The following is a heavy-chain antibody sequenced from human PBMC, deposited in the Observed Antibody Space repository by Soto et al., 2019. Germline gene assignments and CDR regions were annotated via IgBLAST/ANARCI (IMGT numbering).Heavy chain of an antibody. J-gene: IGHJ5*02. D-gene: IGHD6-13*01. V-gene: IGHV1-24*01. CDR1: GYTLTELS. CDR2: FDPEDGET. Sequence: ASVKVSCKVSGYTLTELSMHWVRQAPGKGLEWMGGFDPEDGETIYAQKFQGRVTMTGDTSTDTAYMELSSLRSEDTAVYYCATGLRAAAVNSPNLDPWGQGTLVTVSS. CDR3: ATGLRAAAVNSPNLDP.